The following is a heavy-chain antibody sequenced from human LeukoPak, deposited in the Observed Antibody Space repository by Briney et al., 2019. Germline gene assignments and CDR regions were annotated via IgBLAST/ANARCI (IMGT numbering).Heavy chain of an antibody. D-gene: IGHD3-22*01. CDR3: AAGRDSSGYSDFDI. V-gene: IGHV1-58*02. CDR2: IVVGSGNT. Sequence: SVKVSCKASGFTFTSSAMQWVRQARGQRLEWIGWIVVGSGNTNYAQKFQERVTITRGMSTSTAYMELSSLRSEDTAVYYCAAGRDSSGYSDFDIWGQGTMVTVSS. J-gene: IGHJ3*02. CDR1: GFTFTSSA.